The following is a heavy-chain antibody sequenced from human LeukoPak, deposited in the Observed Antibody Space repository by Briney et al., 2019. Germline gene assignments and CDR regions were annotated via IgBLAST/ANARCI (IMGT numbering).Heavy chain of an antibody. Sequence: NPSETLSLTCTVSGGSISSYYWSWIRQPPGKGLEWIGYIYYSGSTNYNPSLKSRVTISVDTSKNQFSLKLSSVTAADTAVYYCARARGEDLFYYYYYMDVWGKGTTVTVSS. CDR1: GGSISSYY. J-gene: IGHJ6*03. CDR3: ARARGEDLFYYYYYMDV. CDR2: IYYSGST. D-gene: IGHD3-10*01. V-gene: IGHV4-59*01.